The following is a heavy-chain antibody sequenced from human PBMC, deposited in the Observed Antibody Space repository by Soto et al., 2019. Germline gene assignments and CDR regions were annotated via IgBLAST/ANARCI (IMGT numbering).Heavy chain of an antibody. CDR3: ARGYFDGSVSSRYYFDS. CDR1: GFSFSSYG. D-gene: IGHD3-22*01. J-gene: IGHJ4*02. Sequence: QVQLVESGGGVVQPGRSLRISCAPSGFSFSSYGMHWVRQAPGKGLEWVAVIWPDGSEKYYADSVKGRFTISRDNSKNPLFLHINRLRVEATAVYYCARGYFDGSVSSRYYFDSWGQGTLVTVSS. CDR2: IWPDGSEK. V-gene: IGHV3-33*01.